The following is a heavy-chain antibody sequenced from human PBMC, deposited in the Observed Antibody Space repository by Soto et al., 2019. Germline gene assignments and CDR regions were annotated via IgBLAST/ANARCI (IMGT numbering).Heavy chain of an antibody. J-gene: IGHJ4*02. D-gene: IGHD6-13*01. CDR3: TGSWHSSSWYWCDY. V-gene: IGHV3-15*01. CDR1: GFTSSNAW. CDR2: IKSKTDGGTT. Sequence: EVQLVESGGGLVKPGGSLRLSCAASGFTSSNAWMSWVRQAPGKGLEWVGRIKSKTDGGTTDYAAPVKGRFTISRDDSKNTLYLQMNSLKTEDTAVYYCTGSWHSSSWYWCDYWGQGTLVTVSS.